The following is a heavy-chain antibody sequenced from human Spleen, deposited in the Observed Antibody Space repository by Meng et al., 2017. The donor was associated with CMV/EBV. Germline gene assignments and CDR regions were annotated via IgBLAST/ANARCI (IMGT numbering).Heavy chain of an antibody. D-gene: IGHD6-6*01. V-gene: IGHV1-18*01. CDR1: GYTCVSYG. CDR2: VSAFNGNT. CDR3: ARGGGAARPREFDF. J-gene: IGHJ4*02. Sequence: KASGYTCVSYGIAWVRQAPGQGLEWMGWVSAFNGNTRYGQKLQGRVTMTTDTSTSTAYLELRSLRSDDTAVYYCARGGGAARPREFDFWGQGTLVTVSS.